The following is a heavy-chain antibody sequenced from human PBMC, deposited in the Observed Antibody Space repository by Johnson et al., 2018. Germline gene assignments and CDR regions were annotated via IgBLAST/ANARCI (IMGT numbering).Heavy chain of an antibody. D-gene: IGHD2-2*01. CDR2: ISYDGSNK. Sequence: QVQLVQSGGGVVQPGRSLRLSCAASGFTFSSYGMHWVRQAPGKGLEWVAVISYDGSNKYYADSVKGRFTISRDNSKNTLYLQMNSLRAEDTAVYYCAKDIVVVPAAIFSYYGMDVWGQGTTVTVSS. J-gene: IGHJ6*02. CDR1: GFTFSSYG. CDR3: AKDIVVVPAAIFSYYGMDV. V-gene: IGHV3-30*18.